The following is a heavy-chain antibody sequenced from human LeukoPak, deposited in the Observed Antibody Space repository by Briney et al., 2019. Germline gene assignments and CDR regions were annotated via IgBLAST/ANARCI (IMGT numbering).Heavy chain of an antibody. J-gene: IGHJ5*02. Sequence: PGGSLRLSRAASGFTFSSYSMNWVRQAPGKGLEWVSSISSSSSYIYYADSVKGRFTISRDNAKNSLYLQMNSLRAEDTAVYYCARDWTTVTTSWFDPWGQGTLVTVSS. CDR3: ARDWTTVTTSWFDP. CDR2: ISSSSSYI. CDR1: GFTFSSYS. V-gene: IGHV3-21*01. D-gene: IGHD4-17*01.